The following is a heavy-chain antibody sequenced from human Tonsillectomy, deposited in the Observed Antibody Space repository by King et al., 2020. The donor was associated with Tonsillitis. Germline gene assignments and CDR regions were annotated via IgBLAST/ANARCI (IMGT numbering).Heavy chain of an antibody. J-gene: IGHJ5*01. CDR1: GFTFSSYG. V-gene: IGHV3-33*05. CDR2: ISYDGSNK. CDR3: AKGDNWNDF. Sequence: QLVESGGGVVQPGRSLRLSCAASGFTFSSYGMHWVRQAPSKGLEWVALISYDGSNKYYADSVKGRFTNSRDNSKNTLYLQMNSLTAEDTAVYYCAKGDNWNDFWGQGTLVTVSS.